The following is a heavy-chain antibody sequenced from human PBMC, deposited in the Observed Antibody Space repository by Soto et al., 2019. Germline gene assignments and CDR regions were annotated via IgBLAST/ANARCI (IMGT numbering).Heavy chain of an antibody. CDR2: IYWDDDK. J-gene: IGHJ6*02. D-gene: IGHD2-15*01. CDR3: AYLPCSGGSCYWFSFSGMDV. V-gene: IGHV2-5*02. Sequence: QITLKESGPPLMKPTQTLTLTCTFSGFSLSTSGVGVAWIRQPPGKALEWLALIYWDDDKRYRPSLESRLTITKDTSKNQVVLTMTSMDSVDTATYYCAYLPCSGGSCYWFSFSGMDVWGQGTTVTVSS. CDR1: GFSLSTSGVG.